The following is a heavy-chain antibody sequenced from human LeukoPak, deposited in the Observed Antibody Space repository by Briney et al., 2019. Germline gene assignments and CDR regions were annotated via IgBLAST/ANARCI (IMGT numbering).Heavy chain of an antibody. CDR3: AKKSRDGYNPFDY. CDR1: GFTFSRYA. D-gene: IGHD5-24*01. CDR2: ISSSGESP. V-gene: IGHV3-23*01. J-gene: IGHJ4*02. Sequence: GGSLRLSCAASGFTFSRYAMSWVRQAPGKGLEWVCGISSSGESPYYADSVKGRFTISRGNSKNTLYLEINSLRAEDTAVYYCAKKSRDGYNPFDYLGQGTLVTVSS.